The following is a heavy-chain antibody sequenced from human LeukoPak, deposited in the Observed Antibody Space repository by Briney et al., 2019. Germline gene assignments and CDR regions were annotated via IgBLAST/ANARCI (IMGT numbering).Heavy chain of an antibody. CDR1: GFTVSSNY. CDR2: IYSGGST. V-gene: IGHV3-53*01. D-gene: IGHD3-10*01. J-gene: IGHJ5*02. Sequence: GGSLRLSCAASGFTVSSNYMSWVRQAPGKGLEWVSVIYSGGSTYYADSVKGRFTISRDNSKNTLYLQMNSLRAEDTAVYYCARVVWFGGLNWFDPWGQGTLVTVSS. CDR3: ARVVWFGGLNWFDP.